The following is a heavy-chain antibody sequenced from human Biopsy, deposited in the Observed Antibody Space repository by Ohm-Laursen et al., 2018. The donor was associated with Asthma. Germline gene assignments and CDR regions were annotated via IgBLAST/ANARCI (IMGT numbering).Heavy chain of an antibody. J-gene: IGHJ4*02. CDR3: AKRRGYSGHDNDY. CDR1: GFMFRSFG. Sequence: SLRLSCAASGFMFRSFGMHWVRQAPGKGLEWVAVISYDGNHKFYEDSVNGRFTISRDNSKNTLYLQMNSLRTEDTAVYYCAKRRGYSGHDNDYWGQGTLVIVSS. D-gene: IGHD5-12*01. CDR2: ISYDGNHK. V-gene: IGHV3-30*18.